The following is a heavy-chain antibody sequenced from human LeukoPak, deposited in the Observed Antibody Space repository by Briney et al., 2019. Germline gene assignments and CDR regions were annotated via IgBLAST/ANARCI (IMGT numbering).Heavy chain of an antibody. Sequence: GGSLRLSCAASGFTFSSYSMNWVRQAPGKGLEWVSSISSSSYIYCADSVKGRFTISRDNAKNSLYLQMNSLRAEDTAVYYCARVRARGYGDYALDYWGQGTLVTVSS. CDR2: ISSSSYI. CDR1: GFTFSSYS. V-gene: IGHV3-21*01. CDR3: ARVRARGYGDYALDY. D-gene: IGHD4-17*01. J-gene: IGHJ4*02.